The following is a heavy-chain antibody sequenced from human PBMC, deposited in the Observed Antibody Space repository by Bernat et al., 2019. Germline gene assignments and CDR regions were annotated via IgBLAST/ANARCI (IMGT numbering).Heavy chain of an antibody. J-gene: IGHJ4*02. D-gene: IGHD3-16*01. CDR1: GFTFSSYE. V-gene: IGHV3-48*03. CDR3: AGGAWRVMNRFGDY. CDR2: ISSSGSTI. Sequence: EVQLVESGGGLVQPGGSLRLSCAASGFTFSSYEMNWVRQAPGKGLEWASYISSSGSTIYYADAVKRRFTTTRDHAKNSLYLQMNSLRAEDTAVDYCAGGAWRVMNRFGDYWGQGTLVTVSS.